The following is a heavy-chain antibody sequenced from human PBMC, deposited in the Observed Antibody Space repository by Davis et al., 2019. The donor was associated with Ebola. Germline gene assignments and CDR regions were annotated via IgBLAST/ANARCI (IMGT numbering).Heavy chain of an antibody. CDR1: GFNVSSNY. D-gene: IGHD1-1*01. J-gene: IGHJ4*02. CDR3: TTGFDGPGDY. CDR2: IRSKSDDYAT. Sequence: GGSLRLSCVASGFNVSSNYMIWVRQASGKGLEWVGRIRSKSDDYATTYAASVKGRFAFSRDDSKNTAYLQMHSLKTEDTALYYCTTGFDGPGDYWGQGTLVTVSS. V-gene: IGHV3-73*01.